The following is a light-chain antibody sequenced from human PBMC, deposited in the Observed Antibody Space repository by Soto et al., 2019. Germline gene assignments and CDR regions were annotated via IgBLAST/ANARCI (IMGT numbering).Light chain of an antibody. V-gene: IGLV2-14*01. Sequence: QSALTQPASVSGSPGQSITISCTGTSSDVGGYNYVSWYQQHPGKAPKLIIYEVSNRPSGVSNRFSGSKSGNTASLTISGLQAEDEADYYCKSYPSKSTGVFGTGTKLTAL. CDR3: KSYPSKSTGV. CDR1: SSDVGGYNY. J-gene: IGLJ1*01. CDR2: EVS.